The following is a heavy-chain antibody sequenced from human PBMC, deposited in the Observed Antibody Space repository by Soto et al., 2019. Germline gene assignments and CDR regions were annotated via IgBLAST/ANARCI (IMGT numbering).Heavy chain of an antibody. CDR1: GFTFIKSW. V-gene: IGHV3-7*01. J-gene: IGHJ4*02. CDR3: ARDPHHRAIDY. Sequence: EVQLVESGGGLVQPGGSLRLSCVASGFTFIKSWMSCVRQAPGKGLEWVADINSDGSGHYFEDFAKSRFTVSRDNTKKSLYLQLNSLKADDTADYYCARDPHHRAIDYWGRGTLVTVSS. CDR2: INSDGSGH.